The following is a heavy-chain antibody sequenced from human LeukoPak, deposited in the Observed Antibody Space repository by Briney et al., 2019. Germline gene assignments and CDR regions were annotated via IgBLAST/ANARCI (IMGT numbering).Heavy chain of an antibody. V-gene: IGHV3-23*01. CDR1: GFIFSNYA. CDR3: ARGGRYCTTTNCYIGK. CDR2: ISGGGGST. Sequence: GGSLRLSCAASGFIFSNYAMNWVRQAPGKGLDWVSGISGGGGSTYYADSVKGRFTISRDNSENTLYLQMNSLRAEDTAIYHCARGGRYCTTTNCYIGKWGQGTLVTVSS. D-gene: IGHD2-2*02. J-gene: IGHJ4*02.